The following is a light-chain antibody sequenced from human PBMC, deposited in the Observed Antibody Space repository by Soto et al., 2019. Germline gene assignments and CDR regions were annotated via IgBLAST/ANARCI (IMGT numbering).Light chain of an antibody. CDR3: QQYGRSPWT. CDR2: HAS. CDR1: QSISNW. V-gene: IGKV1-5*01. J-gene: IGKJ1*01. Sequence: DIQMTQSPSTLPASVGDRVTITCRASQSISNWLAWYQQKPGTAPKLLIYHASTLESGVPSRFSGSGSGTDFTLAIGRLEPEDFAVYYCQQYGRSPWTFGQGTKVDI.